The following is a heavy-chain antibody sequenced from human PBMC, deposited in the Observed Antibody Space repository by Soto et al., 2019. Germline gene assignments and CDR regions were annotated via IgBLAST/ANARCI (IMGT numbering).Heavy chain of an antibody. CDR2: IIPIFGTA. D-gene: IGHD3-10*01. V-gene: IGHV1-69*13. CDR1: GGTFSSYT. CDR3: AKTFYHRLLGEVFGS. Sequence: SVKVSCKASGGTFSSYTISWVRQAPGQGLEWMGGIIPIFGTANYAQKFQGRVTITADESTSTAYMELSSLRSEDTAVYYCAKTFYHRLLGEVFGSWGQGTQVTVSS. J-gene: IGHJ4*02.